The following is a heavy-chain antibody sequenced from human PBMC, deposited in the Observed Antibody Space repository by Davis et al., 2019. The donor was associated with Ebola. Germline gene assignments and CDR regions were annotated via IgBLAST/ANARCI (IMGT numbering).Heavy chain of an antibody. J-gene: IGHJ5*02. CDR2: IYYSGST. Sequence: MPSETLSLTCTVSGGSISNSSYYWVWIRQPPGKGLEWVGNIYYSGSTNYNPSLKSRVTISVDTSKNQFSLKLSSVTAADTAVYYCARGGFIGIVVVTAMWLTQFDPWGQGTLVTVSS. V-gene: IGHV4-39*07. CDR1: GGSISNSSYY. D-gene: IGHD2-21*02. CDR3: ARGGFIGIVVVTAMWLTQFDP.